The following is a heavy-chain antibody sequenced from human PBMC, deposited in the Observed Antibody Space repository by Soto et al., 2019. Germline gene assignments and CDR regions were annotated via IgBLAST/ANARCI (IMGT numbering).Heavy chain of an antibody. D-gene: IGHD2-8*02. CDR1: GFTFDDYA. J-gene: IGHJ4*02. CDR3: AKYSYGTGTGN. V-gene: IGHV3-23*01. Sequence: GGSLRLSCAASGFTFDDYAMHWVRQAPGKGLEWVSGISCSGGSTCYADSVKGRFTISRDNSKNTLYLQMNSLRAEDTAVYYCAKYSYGTGTGNWGQGTLVTVSS. CDR2: ISCSGGST.